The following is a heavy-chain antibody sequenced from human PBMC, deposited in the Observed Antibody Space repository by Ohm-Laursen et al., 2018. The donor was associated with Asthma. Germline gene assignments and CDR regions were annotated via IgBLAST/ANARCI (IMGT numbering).Heavy chain of an antibody. V-gene: IGHV3-30*03. J-gene: IGHJ4*02. Sequence: SLRLSCAASGFTFSSYGMHWVRQAPGKGLEWVAVISSDGSNQYYGDSVKGRFTISRDNSKKMVYLQMNSLRSEDTAVYYCARAHTYCGGDCYSGLILGYYFDYWGQGTLVTVSS. CDR1: GFTFSSYG. D-gene: IGHD2-21*01. CDR3: ARAHTYCGGDCYSGLILGYYFDY. CDR2: ISSDGSNQ.